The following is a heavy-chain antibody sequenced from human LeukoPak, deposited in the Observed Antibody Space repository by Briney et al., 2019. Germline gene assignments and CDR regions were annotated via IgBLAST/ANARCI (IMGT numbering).Heavy chain of an antibody. CDR2: IRGSSGST. D-gene: IGHD1-26*01. V-gene: IGHV3-23*01. J-gene: IGHJ4*02. CDR3: AKGPCSAIVGATTLEY. Sequence: PGGTLTLSCAVSGFTISNYDMNWVRQPPGKGLEWVSVIRGSSGSTYYADSVKGRFSISGDTSKHTVSLQMNIMTAEDTAVYYCAKGPCSAIVGATTLEYWGQGTLVTVSS. CDR1: GFTISNYD.